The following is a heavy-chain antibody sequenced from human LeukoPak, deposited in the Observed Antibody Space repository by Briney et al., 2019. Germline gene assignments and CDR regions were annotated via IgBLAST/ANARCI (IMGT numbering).Heavy chain of an antibody. V-gene: IGHV4-39*01. D-gene: IGHD6-19*01. J-gene: IGHJ4*02. CDR3: ARGLGGWLRLFDY. CDR1: VGSISSSSHY. CDR2: IYYSGST. Sequence: PSETLSLTCSVSVGSISSSSHYWGWIRQPPGRGLEWIGSIYYSGSTHYNPSLKSRVTISVDTSKNQFSLKLSSVTAADTAVYYCARGLGGWLRLFDYWGQGTLVTVSS.